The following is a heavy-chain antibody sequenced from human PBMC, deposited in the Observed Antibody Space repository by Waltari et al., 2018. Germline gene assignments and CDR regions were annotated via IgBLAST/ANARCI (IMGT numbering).Heavy chain of an antibody. Sequence: QVQLVQSGAEVKKPGASVKVSCKASGYTFTSYYMHWVRQAPGQGLEWMGIINPRGGSTSYAQKFQGRVTMTRDTSTSTVYMELSSLRSEDTAVYYCARYSSWYGNTYDAFDIWGQGTMVTVSS. D-gene: IGHD6-13*01. CDR3: ARYSSWYGNTYDAFDI. J-gene: IGHJ3*02. CDR1: GYTFTSYY. CDR2: INPRGGST. V-gene: IGHV1-46*01.